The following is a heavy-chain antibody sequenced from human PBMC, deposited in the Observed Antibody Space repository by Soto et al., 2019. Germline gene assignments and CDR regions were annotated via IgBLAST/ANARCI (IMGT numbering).Heavy chain of an antibody. Sequence: PSETLSLTCAVSGGSISSSNWWSWVRQPPGKGLEWIGEIYHSGSTNYNPSLKSRVTISVDKSKNQFSLKLSSVTAADTAVYYCARVCGATMIVVAKGYWFDPWGRGTLVTVSS. CDR1: GGSISSSNW. D-gene: IGHD3-22*01. V-gene: IGHV4-4*02. CDR3: ARVCGATMIVVAKGYWFDP. J-gene: IGHJ5*02. CDR2: IYHSGST.